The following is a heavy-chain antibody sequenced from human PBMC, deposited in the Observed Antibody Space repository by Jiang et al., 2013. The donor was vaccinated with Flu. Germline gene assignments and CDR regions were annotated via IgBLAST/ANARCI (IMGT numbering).Heavy chain of an antibody. D-gene: IGHD5-12*01. CDR1: GGTFSSYA. Sequence: GAEVKKPGSSVKVSCKASGGTFSSYAISWVRQAPGQGLEWMGGIIPILGIANYAQKFQGRVTITADKSTSTAYMELSSLRSEDTAVYYCARGLKWLRLRYYYYGMDVWGQGTTVTVSS. J-gene: IGHJ6*02. V-gene: IGHV1-69*04. CDR3: ARGLKWLRLRYYYYGMDV. CDR2: IIPILGIA.